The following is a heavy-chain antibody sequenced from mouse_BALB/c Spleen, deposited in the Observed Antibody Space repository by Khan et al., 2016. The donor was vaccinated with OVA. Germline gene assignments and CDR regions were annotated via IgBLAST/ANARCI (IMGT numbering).Heavy chain of an antibody. CDR2: MIYTGYT. Sequence: EVQLQESGPSLVKPSQTLSLTCSVTGDSITSGYWSWIRKFPGNKLEYMGYMIYTGYTDYNPSLKSRLSITRHTSLNQYYLQLKSATTEDTATSYGARSTYRYAFAYWGQGTLVTVSA. J-gene: IGHJ3*01. CDR3: ARSTYRYAFAY. CDR1: GDSITSGY. D-gene: IGHD2-14*01. V-gene: IGHV3-8*02.